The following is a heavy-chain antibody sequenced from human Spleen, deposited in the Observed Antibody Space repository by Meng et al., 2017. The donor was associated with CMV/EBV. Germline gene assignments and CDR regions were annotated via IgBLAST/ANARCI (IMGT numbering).Heavy chain of an antibody. V-gene: IGHV3-30*02. CDR1: GFSISNTA. D-gene: IGHD5-18*01. Sequence: GGSLRLSCVVSGFSISNTAMHWVRQAPGKGLEWVAFIRYDLDNRYYADSVKGRFTISRDDSKNTLYLQMNSLRAEDTAVYYCAKDRGYRGGSGLDRWGQGTLVTVSS. J-gene: IGHJ5*02. CDR2: IRYDLDNR. CDR3: AKDRGYRGGSGLDR.